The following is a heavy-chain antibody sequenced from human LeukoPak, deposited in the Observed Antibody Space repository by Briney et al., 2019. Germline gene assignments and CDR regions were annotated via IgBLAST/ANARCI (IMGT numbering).Heavy chain of an antibody. CDR2: IYTSGSA. J-gene: IGHJ6*03. CDR1: GGSVSSGSYY. Sequence: SETLSLTCTVSGGSVSSGSYYWSWIRQPAGKGLEWIGRIYTSGSANYNPSLKSRVTISVDTSKNQFSLKLSSVTAADTAVYYCARESYCSSTSCYIGYYYYYMDVWGKGTTVTVSS. CDR3: ARESYCSSTSCYIGYYYYYMDV. D-gene: IGHD2-2*02. V-gene: IGHV4-61*02.